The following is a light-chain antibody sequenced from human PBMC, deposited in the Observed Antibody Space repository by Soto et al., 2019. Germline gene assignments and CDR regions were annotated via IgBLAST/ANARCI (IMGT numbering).Light chain of an antibody. CDR3: QQSYSTPRT. CDR1: QSISSY. J-gene: IGKJ2*01. V-gene: IGKV1-39*01. CDR2: AAS. Sequence: DLPMTQSPSSLSASVGDRVTITCRASQSISSYLNWYQQKPEKAPKLLIYAASSLQSGVPSRFSGGGSGTDFTLTVSSLQPEDFATYYCQQSYSTPRTFGQGTKLEIK.